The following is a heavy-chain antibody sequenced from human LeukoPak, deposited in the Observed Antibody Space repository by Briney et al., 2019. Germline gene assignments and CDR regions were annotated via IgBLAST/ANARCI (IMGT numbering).Heavy chain of an antibody. Sequence: PSETLSLTCTASGGSISSGGYYWTWIRQPPGKGLEWIGYMSQSGSTYYNPSLKSRVTISVDTSKSQFSLKLTSVTAADTAVYYCARDWSGPYYFDYWGQGTLVTVSS. CDR2: MSQSGST. D-gene: IGHD3-3*01. CDR1: GGSISSGGYY. CDR3: ARDWSGPYYFDY. J-gene: IGHJ4*01. V-gene: IGHV4-31*03.